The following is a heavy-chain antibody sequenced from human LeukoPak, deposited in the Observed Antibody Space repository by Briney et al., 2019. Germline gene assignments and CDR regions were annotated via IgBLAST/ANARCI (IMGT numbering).Heavy chain of an antibody. J-gene: IGHJ4*02. V-gene: IGHV1-69*05. CDR1: GGTFSSYA. CDR3: ASPNRRDYYDSSGLNY. Sequence: GASVKVSCKASGGTFSSYAISWVRQAPGQGLEWMGRIIPISGTANYAQKFQGRVTITTDESTSTAYMELSSLRSEDTAVYYCASPNRRDYYDSSGLNYWGQGTLVTVSS. CDR2: IIPISGTA. D-gene: IGHD3-22*01.